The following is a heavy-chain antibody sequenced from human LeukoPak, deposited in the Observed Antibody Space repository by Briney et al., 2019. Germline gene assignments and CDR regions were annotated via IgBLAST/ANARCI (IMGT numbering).Heavy chain of an antibody. CDR3: ARAPRIAVAVKYYFDY. CDR1: GNTFTSYA. V-gene: IGHV7-4-1*02. J-gene: IGHJ4*02. CDR2: INTNTGNP. Sequence: ASVKVSCKASGNTFTSYAMNWVRQAPGQGLEWMGWINTNTGNPTYAQGFTGRFVFSLDTSVSTAYLQISSLKAEDTAVYYCARAPRIAVAVKYYFDYWGQGTLVTVSS. D-gene: IGHD6-19*01.